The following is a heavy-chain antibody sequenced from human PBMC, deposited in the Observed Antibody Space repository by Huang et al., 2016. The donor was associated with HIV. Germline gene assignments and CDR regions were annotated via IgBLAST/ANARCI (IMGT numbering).Heavy chain of an antibody. V-gene: IGHV4-39*01. CDR2: IYYSGIT. CDR3: ASPGSWYRPKFHFDY. CDR1: GGSISSSSYY. J-gene: IGHJ4*02. D-gene: IGHD6-13*01. Sequence: QLQLQESGPGLVKPSETLSLSCTVSGGSISSSSYYCGWIRQPPGKGLEWMGGIYYSGITYYNSSLKSRITMSVDTSKNQFSLKLSSVTAADTALYYCASPGSWYRPKFHFDYWGQGILVTVSS.